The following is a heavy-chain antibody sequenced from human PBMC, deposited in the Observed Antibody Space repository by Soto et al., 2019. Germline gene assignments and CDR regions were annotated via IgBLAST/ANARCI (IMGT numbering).Heavy chain of an antibody. J-gene: IGHJ6*03. CDR3: ARGLILWFGELSRRGGYYYYMDV. D-gene: IGHD3-10*01. V-gene: IGHV4-34*01. CDR2: INDSGDI. CDR1: GGSFSGYQ. Sequence: QVQLQQWGAGLLKPSETLSLTCAVYGGSFSGYQWSWIRQTPGKGLEWIGGINDSGDINYNPSLKSRVTILVDSPKTQISLRLSSVTAADTAVYYCARGLILWFGELSRRGGYYYYMDVWDKGTTVTVSS.